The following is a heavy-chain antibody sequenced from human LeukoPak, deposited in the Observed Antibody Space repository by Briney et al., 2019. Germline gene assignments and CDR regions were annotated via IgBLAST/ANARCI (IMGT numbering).Heavy chain of an antibody. CDR3: ARDGGSGYGDYESNYYYGMDV. D-gene: IGHD4-17*01. V-gene: IGHV1-2*02. CDR2: INPHSGGT. CDR1: GYTFTDYH. Sequence: ASVKVSCKASGYTFTDYHMHWVRQAPGQGLEWMGWINPHSGGTNYEQRFQGRVTMTRDTSFSTAYMELTRLTSDDTAVYYCARDGGSGYGDYESNYYYGMDVWVQATTVTVSS. J-gene: IGHJ6*02.